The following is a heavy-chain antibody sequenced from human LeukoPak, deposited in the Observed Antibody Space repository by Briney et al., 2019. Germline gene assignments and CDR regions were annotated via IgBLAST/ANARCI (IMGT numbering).Heavy chain of an antibody. J-gene: IGHJ6*03. CDR1: GFTFSSYS. D-gene: IGHD3-16*02. V-gene: IGHV3-21*04. CDR2: ISTSSSYI. CDR3: AREREDDYVWGSYRLSYYYYYMDV. Sequence: PGGSLRLSCAASGFTFSSYSMNWVRQAPGKGLEWVSSISTSSSYIYYADSVKGRFTISRDNAKNSLYLQMNSLRAEDTALYYCAREREDDYVWGSYRLSYYYYYMDVWGKGTTVTVSS.